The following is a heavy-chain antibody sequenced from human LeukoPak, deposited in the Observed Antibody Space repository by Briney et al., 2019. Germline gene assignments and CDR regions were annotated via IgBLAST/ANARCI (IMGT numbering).Heavy chain of an antibody. CDR3: ARCPLESIYSYGLDV. Sequence: SGPTLVNPTQTLTLTCSLSGFSVNTSGMCVSWVRQPPGKALEWLARIDWEDEKYYSTSLMPRLTISKDTSRNQVVLTMTDMDPIDTATYYCARCPLESIYSYGLDVWGPGTTVTVSS. J-gene: IGHJ6*02. CDR1: GFSVNTSGMC. D-gene: IGHD2/OR15-2a*01. V-gene: IGHV2-70*11. CDR2: IDWEDEK.